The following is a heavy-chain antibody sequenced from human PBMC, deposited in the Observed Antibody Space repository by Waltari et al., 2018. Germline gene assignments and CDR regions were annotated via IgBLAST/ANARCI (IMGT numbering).Heavy chain of an antibody. J-gene: IGHJ6*02. CDR3: ARTGGVGSWPFVYHYGMDV. V-gene: IGHV1-69*04. D-gene: IGHD6-13*01. Sequence: QVQLVQSGAEVKKPGSSVKVSCKASGGTFSSYAISWVRQAPGQGLEWMGRIIPSLGIANYAQKFQGRVTITADKSTSTAYMELSSLRAEDTAVYYCARTGGVGSWPFVYHYGMDVWGPGTTVTVSS. CDR2: IIPSLGIA. CDR1: GGTFSSYA.